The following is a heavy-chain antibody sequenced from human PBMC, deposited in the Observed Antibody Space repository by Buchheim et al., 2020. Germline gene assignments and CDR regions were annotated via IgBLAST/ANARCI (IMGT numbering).Heavy chain of an antibody. CDR1: GFTFSSYA. J-gene: IGHJ4*02. V-gene: IGHV3-23*01. CDR3: AKGGSYYYDTSGYYGY. CDR2: LSGSGSST. Sequence: EVQLLESGGGLVQPGGSLRLSCAASGFTFSSYAMSWVRQVPGKGLEWVAALSGSGSSTYYADSVKGRFTISRDNSKNTLYLQMNSLRAEDTAVYYCAKGGSYYYDTSGYYGYWGQGTL. D-gene: IGHD3-22*01.